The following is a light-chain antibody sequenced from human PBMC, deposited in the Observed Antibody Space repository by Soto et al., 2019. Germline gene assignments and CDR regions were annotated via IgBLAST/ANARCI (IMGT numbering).Light chain of an antibody. CDR1: QSVSDS. CDR2: DTS. CDR3: QQRSSWPST. Sequence: EIVLTQSPATLSLSPGERATLSCRASQSVSDSLVWYQQKPGQAPRLLIYDTSNRATGIPARFSGSGSGTDFTLTISSREPEDFAIYYCQQRSSWPSTFGQGTRLEIK. J-gene: IGKJ5*01. V-gene: IGKV3-11*01.